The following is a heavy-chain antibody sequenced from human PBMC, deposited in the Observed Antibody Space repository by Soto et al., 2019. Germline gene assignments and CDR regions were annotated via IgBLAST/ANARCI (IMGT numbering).Heavy chain of an antibody. Sequence: QVQLVESGGGVVQPGRSLRLSCEASGFTFNTYSLHWVRQPPGKGLEWLAAIWYDGTQKYYADSVKGRFIISRDNSKNTLNLEVNSLRAEDTAVYYCARAGGTTVTGLWHFDSWGQGTLVTVSS. V-gene: IGHV3-33*01. CDR1: GFTFNTYS. CDR3: ARAGGTTVTGLWHFDS. J-gene: IGHJ4*02. D-gene: IGHD4-17*01. CDR2: IWYDGTQK.